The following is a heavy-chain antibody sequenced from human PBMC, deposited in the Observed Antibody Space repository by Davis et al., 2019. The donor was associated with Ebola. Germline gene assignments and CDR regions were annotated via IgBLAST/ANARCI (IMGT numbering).Heavy chain of an antibody. CDR1: GFIFDDYA. V-gene: IGHV3-9*01. CDR3: AKGRYQLLLSPGTDV. Sequence: SLKISCAASGFIFDDYAMHWVRQVPGKGLEWVSGINWNSGSIGYADSVKGRFTISRDNAKNSLYLQMNSLRAEDTALYYCAKGRYQLLLSPGTDVWGQGTTVTVSS. CDR2: INWNSGSI. D-gene: IGHD2-2*01. J-gene: IGHJ6*02.